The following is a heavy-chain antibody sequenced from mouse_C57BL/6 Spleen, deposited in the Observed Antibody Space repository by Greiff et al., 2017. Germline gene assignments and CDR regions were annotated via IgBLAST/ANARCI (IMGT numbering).Heavy chain of an antibody. Sequence: EVQLQQSGTVLARPGASVKMSCKTSGYTFTSYWMHWVKQRPGQGLEWIGAIYPGNSDTSYNQKFKGKAKLTAVTSASTAYMELSSLTNEDSAVYYCTSVYYNVRQYYFDYWGQGTTLTVSS. CDR3: TSVYYNVRQYYFDY. V-gene: IGHV1-5*01. J-gene: IGHJ2*01. CDR2: IYPGNSDT. CDR1: GYTFTSYW. D-gene: IGHD1-1*01.